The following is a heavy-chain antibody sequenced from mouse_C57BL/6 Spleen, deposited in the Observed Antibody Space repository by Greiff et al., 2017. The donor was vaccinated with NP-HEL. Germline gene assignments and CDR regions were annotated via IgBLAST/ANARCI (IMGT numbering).Heavy chain of an antibody. J-gene: IGHJ3*01. CDR1: GFTFSSYA. V-gene: IGHV5-9-1*02. Sequence: EVMLVESGEGLVKPGGSLKLSCAASGFTFSSYAMSWVRQTPEKRLEWVAYISSGGDYIYYADTVKGRFTISRDNARNTLYLQMSSLKSEDTAMYYCTREGGITTGVGGFAYWGQGTLVTVSA. CDR2: ISSGGDYI. CDR3: TREGGITTGVGGFAY. D-gene: IGHD1-2*01.